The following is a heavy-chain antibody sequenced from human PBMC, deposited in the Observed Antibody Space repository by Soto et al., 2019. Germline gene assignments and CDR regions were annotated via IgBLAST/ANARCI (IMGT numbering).Heavy chain of an antibody. CDR3: GFGRFPSPVFDI. D-gene: IGHD3-10*01. J-gene: IGHJ3*02. V-gene: IGHV4-31*03. CDR2: IYYSGST. Sequence: QVQLQESGPGLVKPSQTLSLTCTVSGGSISSGGYYWSWIRQHPGKGLEWIGYIYYSGSTYYNPSPKSRVTISVDTSKNQFSLKLSSVTAADTAVYYCGFGRFPSPVFDIWGRGTMVTVSS. CDR1: GGSISSGGYY.